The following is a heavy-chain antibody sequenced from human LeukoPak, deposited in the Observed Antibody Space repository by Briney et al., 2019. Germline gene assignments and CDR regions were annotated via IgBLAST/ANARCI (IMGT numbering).Heavy chain of an antibody. V-gene: IGHV1-24*01. CDR3: AARGYSGYDLDY. J-gene: IGHJ4*02. CDR1: GYTPTELS. CDR2: FDPEDGET. D-gene: IGHD5-12*01. Sequence: ASVKVSCKVSGYTPTELSMHWVRQAPGKGLEWMGGFDPEDGETIYAQKFQSRVTMTEDTSTDTAYMELSSLRSEDTAVYYCAARGYSGYDLDYWGQGTLVTVTS.